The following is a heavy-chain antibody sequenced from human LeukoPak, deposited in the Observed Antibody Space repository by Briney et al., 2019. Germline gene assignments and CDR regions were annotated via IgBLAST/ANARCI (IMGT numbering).Heavy chain of an antibody. CDR3: AREGLRSIAARRGTRDYMDV. CDR1: GFTFSNYW. CDR2: IKQDGSEK. V-gene: IGHV3-7*03. D-gene: IGHD6-6*01. Sequence: GGSLRLSCEAFGFTFSNYWMSWVRQAPGKGLEWVANIKQDGSEKNYVDSVKGRFTISRDNAKNSLYLQMSSLRADDTAVYYCAREGLRSIAARRGTRDYMDVWGKGTTVIVSS. J-gene: IGHJ6*03.